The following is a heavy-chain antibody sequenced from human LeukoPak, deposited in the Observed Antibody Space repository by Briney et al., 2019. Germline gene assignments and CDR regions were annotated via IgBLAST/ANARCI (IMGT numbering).Heavy chain of an antibody. D-gene: IGHD3-9*01. CDR2: INPNSGGT. CDR1: GYTFTGYY. CDR3: AREEYYDIYYGMDV. J-gene: IGHJ6*02. V-gene: IGHV1-2*02. Sequence: GVSVKVSCKASGYTFTGYYLHWVRQAPGQGLECMGWINPNSGGTNYAQKFQGRVTMTSDTSVSTAYLELRGLRSDDTAVYYCAREEYYDIYYGMDVWGQGTTVTVSS.